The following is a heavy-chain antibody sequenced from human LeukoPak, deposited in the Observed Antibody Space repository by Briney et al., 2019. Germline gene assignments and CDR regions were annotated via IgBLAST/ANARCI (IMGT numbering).Heavy chain of an antibody. CDR1: GFKFSDHY. CDR2: SRNKASSYTT. J-gene: IGHJ4*02. D-gene: IGHD6-13*01. V-gene: IGHV3-72*01. Sequence: QPGGSLRLSCAASGFKFSDHYIDWVRQAPGKGLEWVGRSRNKASSYTTEYAASVEGRFTISRDVSESSLYLQMNSLRAEDTAVYYCAGSSSWYVERFDYWGQGTLVTVSS. CDR3: AGSSSWYVERFDY.